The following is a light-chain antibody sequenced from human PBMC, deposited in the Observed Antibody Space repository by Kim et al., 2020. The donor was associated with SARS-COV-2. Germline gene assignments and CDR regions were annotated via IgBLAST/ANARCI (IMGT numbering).Light chain of an antibody. Sequence: QRVNISCTGSRSNIGAGYDVHWYRPLPETAPKLLIYSYDNRPSGVPDRFSGSKSGTSASLAITGLQAEDEADYYCQSYDSSLSGVVFGGGTKLTVL. CDR2: SYD. V-gene: IGLV1-40*01. CDR3: QSYDSSLSGVV. CDR1: RSNIGAGYD. J-gene: IGLJ2*01.